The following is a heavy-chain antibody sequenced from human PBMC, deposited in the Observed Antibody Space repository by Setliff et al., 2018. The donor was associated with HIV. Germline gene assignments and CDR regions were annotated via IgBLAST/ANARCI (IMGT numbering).Heavy chain of an antibody. CDR3: ARQVSIPGVAITPVDY. D-gene: IGHD5-12*01. CDR1: GDSIRGYY. Sequence: KTSETLSLTCTVSGDSIRGYYWSWIRQPPGKGLECMGYVFYTGFAAYNPSLKSRLTISVDTSKSQFSLRLTSVTAADTAIYYCARQVSIPGVAITPVDYWGQGALVTVSS. CDR2: VFYTGFA. J-gene: IGHJ4*02. V-gene: IGHV4-59*08.